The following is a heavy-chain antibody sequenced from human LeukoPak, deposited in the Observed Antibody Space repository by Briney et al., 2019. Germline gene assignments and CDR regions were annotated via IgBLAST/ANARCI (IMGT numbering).Heavy chain of an antibody. V-gene: IGHV4-34*01. D-gene: IGHD3-3*01. Sequence: SETLSLTCAVYGGSFSGYYWSWIRQPPGKGLEWIGEINHSGSTNYNPSLKSRVTISVDTSKNQFSLKLSSVTAADTAVYYCARRGSDFLPVGYWGQGTLVTVSS. J-gene: IGHJ4*02. CDR3: ARRGSDFLPVGY. CDR1: GGSFSGYY. CDR2: INHSGST.